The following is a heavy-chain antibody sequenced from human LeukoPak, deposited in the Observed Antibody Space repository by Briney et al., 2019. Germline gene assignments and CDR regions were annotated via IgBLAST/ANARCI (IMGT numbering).Heavy chain of an antibody. J-gene: IGHJ3*02. CDR3: ARSRIVRSPDAFDI. D-gene: IGHD1-26*01. CDR2: INPNRGGT. CDR1: GYTFTGYY. V-gene: IGHV1-2*02. Sequence: AAVTVSCKASGYTFTGYYMHWVRQAPGQGVEWMGWINPNRGGTNYEQKFQGRVTITRDTYASTAYMELSSLRSEDTAVYYCARSRIVRSPDAFDIWGQRTILTVSS.